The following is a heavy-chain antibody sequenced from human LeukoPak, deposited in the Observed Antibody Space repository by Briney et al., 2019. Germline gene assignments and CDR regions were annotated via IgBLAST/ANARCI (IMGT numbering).Heavy chain of an antibody. Sequence: ASVKVSCKASGYTFTGYYMHWVRQAPGQGLEWMGWINPNSGGTNYAQKFQGRVTMTRDTSISTAYMELSRLRSDDTAVYYCARDSDYYGSGSAYWGQGTLVAVSS. J-gene: IGHJ4*02. CDR3: ARDSDYYGSGSAY. CDR1: GYTFTGYY. D-gene: IGHD3-10*01. V-gene: IGHV1-2*02. CDR2: INPNSGGT.